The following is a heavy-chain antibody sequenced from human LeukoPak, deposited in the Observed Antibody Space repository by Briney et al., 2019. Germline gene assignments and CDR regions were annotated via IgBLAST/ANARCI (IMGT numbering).Heavy chain of an antibody. Sequence: GGSQRLSCVGSGFMFNAYAMSWVRQAPGKGLEWVSAISGSGGSTYYADSVKGRFTISRDNSKNTLYLQMNSLRAEDTAVYYCAKVSPLGATTDHYFDYWGQGTLVTVSS. V-gene: IGHV3-23*01. CDR2: ISGSGGST. D-gene: IGHD1-26*01. J-gene: IGHJ4*02. CDR3: AKVSPLGATTDHYFDY. CDR1: GFMFNAYA.